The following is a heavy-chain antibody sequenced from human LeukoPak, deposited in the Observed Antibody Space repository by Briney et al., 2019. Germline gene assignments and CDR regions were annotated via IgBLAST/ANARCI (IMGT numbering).Heavy chain of an antibody. J-gene: IGHJ5*02. CDR3: AVRVRNWFDP. CDR2: INHSGST. CDR1: GGSISSGSYY. Sequence: PSETLSLTCTVSGGSISSGSYYWSWIRQPPGKGLEWIGEINHSGSTNYNPSLKSRVTISVDTSKNQFSLKLSSVTAADTAVYYCAVRVRNWFDPWGQGTLVTVSS. V-gene: IGHV4-39*07. D-gene: IGHD2-21*01.